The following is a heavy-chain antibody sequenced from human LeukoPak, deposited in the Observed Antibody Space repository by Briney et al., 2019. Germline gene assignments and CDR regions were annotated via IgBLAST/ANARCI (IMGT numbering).Heavy chain of an antibody. CDR3: ARDSRTVDGMDV. D-gene: IGHD4-17*01. J-gene: IGHJ6*02. Sequence: MASETLSLTCTVSGGSVRSDSYYWSWIRQHPGKGLEWIGYIYYSGSTYYNPSLKSRVTISVDTSKNQFSLKLSSVTAADTAVYYCARDSRTVDGMDVWGQGTTVTVSS. CDR1: GGSVRSDSYY. V-gene: IGHV4-31*03. CDR2: IYYSGST.